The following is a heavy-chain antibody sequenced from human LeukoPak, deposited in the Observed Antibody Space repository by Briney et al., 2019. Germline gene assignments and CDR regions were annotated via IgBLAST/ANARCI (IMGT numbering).Heavy chain of an antibody. CDR1: GFTFSSYS. Sequence: GGSLRLSGAASGFTFSSYSMNWVRKAPGKGLEWVSSISSSSSYIYYADSVKGRFTISRDNAKNSLYLQMNSLRAEDTAVYYCARAPIAAAGENWGQGTLVTVSS. CDR3: ARAPIAAAGEN. D-gene: IGHD6-13*01. J-gene: IGHJ4*02. CDR2: ISSSSSYI. V-gene: IGHV3-21*01.